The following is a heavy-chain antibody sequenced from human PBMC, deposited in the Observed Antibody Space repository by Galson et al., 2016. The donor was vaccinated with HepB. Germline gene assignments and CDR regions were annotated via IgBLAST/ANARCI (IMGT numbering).Heavy chain of an antibody. CDR1: GFIFSDYY. CDR3: AQDLLSPYGGSVVLNN. CDR2: ISAGGLTT. Sequence: SLRLSCAASGFIFSDYYMSWVRQAPGKGLEWVSTISAGGLTTDYADSVKGRFTISRDSSNNMLYIQMSNLRAEDTAVYYCAQDLLSPYGGSVVLNNWGQGTLVTVSS. J-gene: IGHJ4*02. D-gene: IGHD3-10*01. V-gene: IGHV3-23*01.